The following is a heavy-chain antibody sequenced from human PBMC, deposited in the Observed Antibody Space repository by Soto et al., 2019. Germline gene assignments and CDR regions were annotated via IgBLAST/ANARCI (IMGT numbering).Heavy chain of an antibody. Sequence: QVQLVQSGAEVKKPGSSVRVSCKASGGTFSSYAISWVRQAPGQGLVWMGGIIPIFGTENYAQKFQGRVTITADESTSTAYMELSSLRSEDTAVYYCARDRIAGSKYYYGMDVWGQGTTGTVSS. D-gene: IGHD6-13*01. CDR1: GGTFSSYA. J-gene: IGHJ6*02. V-gene: IGHV1-69*01. CDR3: ARDRIAGSKYYYGMDV. CDR2: IIPIFGTE.